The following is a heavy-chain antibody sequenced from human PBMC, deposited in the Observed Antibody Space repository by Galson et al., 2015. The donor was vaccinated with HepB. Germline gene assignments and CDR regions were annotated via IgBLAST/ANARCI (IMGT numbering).Heavy chain of an antibody. V-gene: IGHV1-46*01. CDR1: GYTFTSYY. J-gene: IGHJ3*02. CDR3: ARESRRYSSGWAPDAFDI. CDR2: INPSGGST. D-gene: IGHD6-19*01. Sequence: SVKVSCKASGYTFTSYYMHWVRQAPGQGLEWMGIINPSGGSTSYAQKFQGRVTMTRDTSTSTAYMELSSLRSEDTAVYYCARESRRYSSGWAPDAFDIWGQGTMVTVSS.